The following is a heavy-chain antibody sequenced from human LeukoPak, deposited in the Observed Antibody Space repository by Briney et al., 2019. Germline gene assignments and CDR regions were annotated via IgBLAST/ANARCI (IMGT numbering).Heavy chain of an antibody. CDR3: ARDPNSSNSRFYWYFDL. CDR2: ISSSSSYI. Sequence: GGPLRLSCAASGFTFSSYSMNWVRQAPGKGLEWVSSISSSSSYIYYADSVKGRFTISRDNAKNSLYLQMNSLRAEDTAVYYCARDPNSSNSRFYWYFDLWGRGTLVTVSS. J-gene: IGHJ2*01. D-gene: IGHD4-11*01. V-gene: IGHV3-21*01. CDR1: GFTFSSYS.